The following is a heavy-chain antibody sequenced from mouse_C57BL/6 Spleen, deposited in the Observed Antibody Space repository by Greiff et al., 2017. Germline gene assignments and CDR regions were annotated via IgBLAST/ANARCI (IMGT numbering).Heavy chain of an antibody. Sequence: VQLQQPGAELVRPGSSVKLSCKASGYTFTSSWLDWVKQRPGQGLEWIGNIYPSDSETHYNQQFKDKATLTVDKTSSTAYMQLSSLTSEDSAVYYCAREGYYRTGFDAWGKGTTLTVSS. CDR1: GYTFTSSW. J-gene: IGHJ2*01. D-gene: IGHD2-3*01. CDR2: IYPSDSET. V-gene: IGHV1-61*01. CDR3: AREGYYRTGFDA.